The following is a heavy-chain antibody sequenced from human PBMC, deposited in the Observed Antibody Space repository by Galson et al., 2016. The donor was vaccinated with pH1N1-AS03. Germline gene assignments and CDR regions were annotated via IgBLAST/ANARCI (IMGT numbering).Heavy chain of an antibody. D-gene: IGHD6-6*01. Sequence: SVKVSCKASGGTFSNYAFNWVRLAPGQGLEWMGGITPIFGTTKYAQKFQGRVTITADKSTNTADMELRSLRSEDTALYYCARAGREEYRSTSFNSYHYYYGMDVWGQGATVIVSS. V-gene: IGHV1-69*06. J-gene: IGHJ6*02. CDR1: GGTFSNYA. CDR2: ITPIFGTT. CDR3: ARAGREEYRSTSFNSYHYYYGMDV.